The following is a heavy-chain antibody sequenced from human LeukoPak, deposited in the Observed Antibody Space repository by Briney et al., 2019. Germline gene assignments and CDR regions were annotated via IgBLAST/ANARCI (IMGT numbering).Heavy chain of an antibody. CDR1: GFTFSSYG. CDR2: IRYDGSNK. J-gene: IGHJ4*02. CDR3: AKEVGYSGYDDFDY. Sequence: GGSLRLSCAASGFTFSSYGMHWGRQAPGKGLEWVAFIRYDGSNKYYADSVKGRFTISRDNSKNTLYLQMNSLRAEDTAVYYCAKEVGYSGYDDFDYWGQGTLVTVSS. D-gene: IGHD5-12*01. V-gene: IGHV3-30*02.